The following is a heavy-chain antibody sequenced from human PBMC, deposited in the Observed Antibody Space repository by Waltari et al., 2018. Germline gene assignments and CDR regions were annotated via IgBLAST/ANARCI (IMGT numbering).Heavy chain of an antibody. CDR2: LSSSSSYI. Sequence: EVQLVESGGGLVKPGGSLRLSCAASGFTFSSYSMNWVRQAPGKGLEWVSSLSSSSSYIYYADSVKGRFTISRDNAKNSLYLQMNSLRAEDTAVYYCARDGLRSNNWYFDLWGRGTLVTVSS. D-gene: IGHD3-3*01. CDR3: ARDGLRSNNWYFDL. J-gene: IGHJ2*01. CDR1: GFTFSSYS. V-gene: IGHV3-21*01.